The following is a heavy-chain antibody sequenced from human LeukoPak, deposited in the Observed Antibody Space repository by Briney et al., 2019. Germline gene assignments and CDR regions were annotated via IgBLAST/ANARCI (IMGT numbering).Heavy chain of an antibody. V-gene: IGHV3-23*01. CDR2: ISGSGGST. CDR3: ARAPYGSGNYYIDY. Sequence: GGSLRLSCAASGFTFSSYAMSWVRQAPGKGLEWDSAISGSGGSTYYADSVKGRFTISRDNSKNTLYLQMNSLTAEDTAVHYCARAPYGSGNYYIDYWGQGTLVTVSA. J-gene: IGHJ4*02. CDR1: GFTFSSYA. D-gene: IGHD3-10*01.